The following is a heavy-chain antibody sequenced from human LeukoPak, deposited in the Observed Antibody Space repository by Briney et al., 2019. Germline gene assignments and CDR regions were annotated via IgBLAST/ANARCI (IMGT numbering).Heavy chain of an antibody. Sequence: SETLSLTCTVSGVSISGNYWSWIRQPPGKGLEWIGEINHSGSTNYNPSLKSRVTISVDTSKNQFSLKLSSVTAADTAVYYCARGRGYSYAHFDYWGQGTLVTVSS. CDR3: ARGRGYSYAHFDY. CDR1: GVSISGNY. V-gene: IGHV4-34*01. CDR2: INHSGST. J-gene: IGHJ4*02. D-gene: IGHD5-18*01.